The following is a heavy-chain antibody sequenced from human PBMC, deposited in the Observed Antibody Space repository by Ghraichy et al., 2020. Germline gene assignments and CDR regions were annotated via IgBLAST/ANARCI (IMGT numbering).Heavy chain of an antibody. Sequence: SQTLSLTCTVSGGSISSSSYYWGWIRQPPGKGLEWIGSIYYSGSTYYNPSLKSRVTISVDTSKNQFSLKLSSVTAADTAVYYCARQGGGEAAAGIVSAWGQGTLVTVSS. CDR2: IYYSGST. CDR1: GGSISSSSYY. J-gene: IGHJ4*02. CDR3: ARQGGGEAAAGIVSA. V-gene: IGHV4-39*01. D-gene: IGHD6-13*01.